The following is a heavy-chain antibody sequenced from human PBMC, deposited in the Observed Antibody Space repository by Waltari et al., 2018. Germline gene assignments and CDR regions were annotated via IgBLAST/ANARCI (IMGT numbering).Heavy chain of an antibody. J-gene: IGHJ4*02. Sequence: QVQLQESGPGLVKPSETLSLTCAVSGYSISSGYYWGWIRQPPGKGLEWIGSIYHSGSTYYNPSLKSRVTISVDTSKNQFSLKLSSVTAADTAVYYCARSVLVNYYDSSGPFDYWGQGTLVTVSS. CDR2: IYHSGST. V-gene: IGHV4-38-2*01. CDR1: GYSISSGYY. CDR3: ARSVLVNYYDSSGPFDY. D-gene: IGHD3-22*01.